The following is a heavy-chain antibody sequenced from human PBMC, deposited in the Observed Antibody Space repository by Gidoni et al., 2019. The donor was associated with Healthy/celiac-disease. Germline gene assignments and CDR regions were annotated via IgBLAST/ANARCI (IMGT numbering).Heavy chain of an antibody. V-gene: IGHV3-30*04. Sequence: QVQLVESGGGGVQPGRSLRLPCAASGFTFSSSARHWFPQAPGKGLEWVAVISYDGSNKYYADSVKGRFNISRDNSKNTLYLQMNSLRAKDTAVYYCARDIVVVVAATPHNWFDPWGQGTLVTVSS. CDR1: GFTFSSSA. CDR3: ARDIVVVVAATPHNWFDP. D-gene: IGHD2-15*01. J-gene: IGHJ5*02. CDR2: ISYDGSNK.